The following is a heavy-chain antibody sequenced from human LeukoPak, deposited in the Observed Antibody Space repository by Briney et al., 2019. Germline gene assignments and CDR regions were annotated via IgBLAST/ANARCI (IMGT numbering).Heavy chain of an antibody. CDR2: IYYSGGS. Sequence: SETLSLTCTVSGHSIINSYYWGWIRQPPGKGLEWIGSIYYSGGSYYNPSLNSRVTISLDTSKNQFSLKLTSVTAADTAIYYCARAQGWTALFDYWGQGTLVTVSS. J-gene: IGHJ4*02. V-gene: IGHV4-38-2*02. CDR3: ARAQGWTALFDY. D-gene: IGHD2-15*01. CDR1: GHSIINSYY.